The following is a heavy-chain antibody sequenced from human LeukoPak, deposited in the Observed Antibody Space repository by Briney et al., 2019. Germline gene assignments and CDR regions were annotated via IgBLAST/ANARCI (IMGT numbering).Heavy chain of an antibody. CDR3: ARAPLAPNGDYYYYYYMDV. Sequence: ASVKVSCKASGYTFSSYGISWVRQAPGQGLEWMGWISAYNGNTNYAQKLQGRVTMTTDTSTSTAHMELRSLRSDDTAVYYCARAPLAPNGDYYYYYYMDVWGKGTTVTVSS. CDR1: GYTFSSYG. CDR2: ISAYNGNT. D-gene: IGHD2-8*01. J-gene: IGHJ6*03. V-gene: IGHV1-18*01.